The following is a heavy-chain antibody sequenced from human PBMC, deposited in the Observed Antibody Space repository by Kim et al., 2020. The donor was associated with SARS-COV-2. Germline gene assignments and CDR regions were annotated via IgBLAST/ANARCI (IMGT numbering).Heavy chain of an antibody. CDR1: GFTFSSYA. CDR2: ISGSGGST. J-gene: IGHJ6*02. V-gene: IGHV3-23*01. Sequence: GGSLRLSCAASGFTFSSYAMSWVRQAPGKGLEWVSAISGSGGSTYYADSVKGRFTISRDNSKNTLYLQMNSLRAEDTAVYYCAKDPGSGSLGLVGWRGPHYYYYGMDVWGQGTTVTVSS. CDR3: AKDPGSGSLGLVGWRGPHYYYYGMDV. D-gene: IGHD3-10*01.